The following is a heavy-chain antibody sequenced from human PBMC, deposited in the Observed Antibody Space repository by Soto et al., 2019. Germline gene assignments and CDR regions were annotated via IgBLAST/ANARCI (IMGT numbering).Heavy chain of an antibody. Sequence: TLSLTCIVSGGSIILGGWYWSWIRQHPGKGLEWIGFIYYSGSTYYNPSLQSRVTISVETSKNQFSLKLSSVTAADTAVYYCASCVWGSYRSIDYWGQGALVTVSS. V-gene: IGHV4-31*03. CDR2: IYYSGST. CDR3: ASCVWGSYRSIDY. CDR1: GGSIILGGWY. J-gene: IGHJ4*02. D-gene: IGHD3-16*02.